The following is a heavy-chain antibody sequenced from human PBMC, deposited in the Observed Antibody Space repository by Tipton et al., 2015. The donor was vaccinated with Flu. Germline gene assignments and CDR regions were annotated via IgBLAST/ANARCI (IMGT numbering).Heavy chain of an antibody. Sequence: SLRLSCAASGLTVSSNYMSWVRQAPGKGLEWVSVIYSGGGTYYADSVRGRFIISRDNSKNTLYLQMNSLRAEDTAIYYCAKVIPEIVAGLDYWGQGTLVTVSS. CDR1: GLTVSSNY. V-gene: IGHV3-53*01. CDR3: AKVIPEIVAGLDY. J-gene: IGHJ4*02. CDR2: IYSGGGT. D-gene: IGHD5-12*01.